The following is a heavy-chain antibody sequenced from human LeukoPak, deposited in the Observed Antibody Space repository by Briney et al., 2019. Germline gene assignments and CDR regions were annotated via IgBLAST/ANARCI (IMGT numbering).Heavy chain of an antibody. J-gene: IGHJ2*01. CDR1: GFTVSDNH. V-gene: IGHV3-53*01. D-gene: IGHD3-10*01. CDR3: ARVVSYYGSAYRLLDL. Sequence: GGSLRLSCAASGFTVSDNHMSWVRQPPGKGLEWVSFIYTGTNTYYADSVKGRFTVSRDNSKNTMYLQMNSLRVEDTAIYYCARVVSYYGSAYRLLDLWGRGTLVTVSS. CDR2: IYTGTNT.